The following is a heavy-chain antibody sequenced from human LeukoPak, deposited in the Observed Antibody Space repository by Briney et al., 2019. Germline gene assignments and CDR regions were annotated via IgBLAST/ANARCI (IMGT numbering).Heavy chain of an antibody. CDR3: AKLSSWTDRNFDY. J-gene: IGHJ4*02. CDR2: ISGSAGTT. Sequence: GGSLRLSCAASGFTFSSYAMSWVRRAPGKGLEWVSAISGSAGTTYYADSVKGRFTISRDNSKNTLYLQMNSLRAEDTAVYYCAKLSSWTDRNFDYWGQGTLVTVSS. D-gene: IGHD6-13*01. V-gene: IGHV3-23*01. CDR1: GFTFSSYA.